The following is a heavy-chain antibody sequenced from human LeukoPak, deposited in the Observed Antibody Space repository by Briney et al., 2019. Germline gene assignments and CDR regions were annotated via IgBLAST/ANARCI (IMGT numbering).Heavy chain of an antibody. CDR3: AKGVAVAGTHAFDI. Sequence: GGSLRLSCAASGFTFSSYGMHWVRQAPGKGLEWVAVIWYDGSNKYYADSVKGRFTISRDNSKNTLYLQMNSLRAEDTAVHYCAKGVAVAGTHAFDIWGQGTMVTVSS. J-gene: IGHJ3*02. CDR2: IWYDGSNK. CDR1: GFTFSSYG. V-gene: IGHV3-33*06. D-gene: IGHD6-19*01.